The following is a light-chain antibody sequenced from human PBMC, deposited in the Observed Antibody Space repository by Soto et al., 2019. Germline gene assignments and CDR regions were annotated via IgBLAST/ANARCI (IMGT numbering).Light chain of an antibody. CDR1: SSDVGTYIF. Sequence: QSVLTQPRSVSGSPGQSVTISCTGTSSDVGTYIFVSWYQQPPGKAPKLLIYDVNKRPSGVPDRFSGSKSGNTASLTISGLQAEDEADSYCSSYAGTYIRYVFGTGTKVTVL. CDR3: SSYAGTYIRYV. J-gene: IGLJ1*01. CDR2: DVN. V-gene: IGLV2-11*01.